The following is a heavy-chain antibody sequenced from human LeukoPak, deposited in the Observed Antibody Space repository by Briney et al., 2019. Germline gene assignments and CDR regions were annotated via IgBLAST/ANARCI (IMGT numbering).Heavy chain of an antibody. Sequence: PSETQSLTCADYGGSFSGYYWSWIRQPPGKGLEWIGEINHSGSTNYNPSLKSRVTISVDTSKNQFSLKLSSVTAADTAVYYCARGRVVVKKYYFDYWGQGTLVTVSS. V-gene: IGHV4-34*01. CDR3: ARGRVVVKKYYFDY. J-gene: IGHJ4*02. CDR2: INHSGST. CDR1: GGSFSGYY. D-gene: IGHD3-22*01.